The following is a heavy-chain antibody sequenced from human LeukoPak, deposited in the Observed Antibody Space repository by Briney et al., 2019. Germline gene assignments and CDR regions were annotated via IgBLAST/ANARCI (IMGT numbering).Heavy chain of an antibody. Sequence: GGSLRLSCAASGFIFSSYGMHWVRQAPGKGLEWVALISFDGSNIYYADSVKGRFTISRDNSKNTLYLQMNSLRTDDTAVYYCAKRGSGRQTLYYTDVWGKGTTVIVSS. CDR3: AKRGSGRQTLYYTDV. CDR2: ISFDGSNI. CDR1: GFIFSSYG. D-gene: IGHD1-1*01. V-gene: IGHV3-30*18. J-gene: IGHJ6*03.